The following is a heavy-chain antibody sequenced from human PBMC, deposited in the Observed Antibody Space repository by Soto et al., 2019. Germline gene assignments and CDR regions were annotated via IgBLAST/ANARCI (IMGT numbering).Heavy chain of an antibody. CDR3: ARVSGYYYYGMDV. CDR2: INPSGGST. Sequence: ASVTVSCKASGYTFTSYYMHWVRQAPGQGLEWMGIINPSGGSTSYAQKFQGRVTMTRDTSTSTVYMELSSLRSEDTAVYYCARVSGYYYYGMDVWGQGTTVTVS. J-gene: IGHJ6*02. D-gene: IGHD6-25*01. V-gene: IGHV1-46*01. CDR1: GYTFTSYY.